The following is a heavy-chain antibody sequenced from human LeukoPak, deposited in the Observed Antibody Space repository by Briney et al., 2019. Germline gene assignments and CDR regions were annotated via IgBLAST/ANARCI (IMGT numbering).Heavy chain of an antibody. Sequence: ASVKVSCKASGGTFSSYAISWVRQAPGQGLEWMGGIIPIFGTANYAQKFQGRVTITADKSTSTAYMELSSLRSEDTAVYYCAESMITFGGVLNSWFDPWGQGTLVTVSS. CDR2: IIPIFGTA. CDR1: GGTFSSYA. CDR3: AESMITFGGVLNSWFDP. D-gene: IGHD3-16*01. J-gene: IGHJ5*02. V-gene: IGHV1-69*06.